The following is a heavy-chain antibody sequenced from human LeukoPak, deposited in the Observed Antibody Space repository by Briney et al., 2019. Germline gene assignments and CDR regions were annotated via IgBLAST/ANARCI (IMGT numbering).Heavy chain of an antibody. J-gene: IGHJ4*02. CDR2: ITGSGGYT. Sequence: PGGSLRLSCAASGFTFSSYAITWVRQAPGKGLEWVSTITGSGGYTYYADSVKGRFTISRDNSKNTLFLRMNSLRAEDTAVYFCAKQSLYDSSGHFHYWGPGTLVTVSS. CDR3: AKQSLYDSSGHFHY. CDR1: GFTFSSYA. D-gene: IGHD3-22*01. V-gene: IGHV3-23*01.